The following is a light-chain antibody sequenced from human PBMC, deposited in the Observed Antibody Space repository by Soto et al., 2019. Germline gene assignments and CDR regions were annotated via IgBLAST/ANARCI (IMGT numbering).Light chain of an antibody. V-gene: IGKV3D-15*01. Sequence: ETVMTQSPATLSVSPGERATLSCRASQSVSTNLAWYQQKPGQAPRLLIYGISLRGTGIPTMFSGSGSGTEFTLTISSLQSEDFAVYYCQQYNSWPLTFGGGTKVEFK. CDR2: GIS. CDR3: QQYNSWPLT. CDR1: QSVSTN. J-gene: IGKJ4*01.